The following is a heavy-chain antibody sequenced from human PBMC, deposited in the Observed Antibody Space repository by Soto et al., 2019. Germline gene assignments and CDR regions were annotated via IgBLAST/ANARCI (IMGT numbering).Heavy chain of an antibody. CDR2: IRKDGSQE. V-gene: IGHV3-7*05. J-gene: IGHJ3*02. CDR1: GLSFGSDG. CDR3: TRDANYRDDSAYYDVFDI. D-gene: IGHD3-16*01. Sequence: DVQLTESGGGWFKPGGSLSLFWGAPGLSFGSDGRAWVRQAPGKGLEWVANIRKDGSQEHYADSVRGRFRVSRDNAKDSLYLQMNSLRLEDTAVYYCTRDANYRDDSAYYDVFDIWGQGTMVTVSS.